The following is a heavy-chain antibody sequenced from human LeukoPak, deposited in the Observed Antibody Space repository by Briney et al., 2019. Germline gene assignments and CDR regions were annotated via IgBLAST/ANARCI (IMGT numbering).Heavy chain of an antibody. CDR3: AKRRYCSGTSCHDFGY. D-gene: IGHD2-2*01. Sequence: GGSLRLSCAASGFTFRTYAMSWVRQAPGKGLDWVSGISASGDGTYYADSMKGRFTISRDNSKNTVYLQMNSLRAEDTAAYYCAKRRYCSGTSCHDFGYWGQGTLVTVSS. CDR1: GFTFRTYA. J-gene: IGHJ4*02. CDR2: ISASGDGT. V-gene: IGHV3-23*01.